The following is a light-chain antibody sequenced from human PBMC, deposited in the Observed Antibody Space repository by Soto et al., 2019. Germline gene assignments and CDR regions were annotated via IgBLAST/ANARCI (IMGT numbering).Light chain of an antibody. Sequence: EIVLTQSPGTLSLSPGERATLSCRASQSVSSSYLAWYQQKPGQAPRLLIYCASSRATCIPDRFSCSGSGTDFTLTISSLEPEDFAVYYCQQYGSSPPLTFGGGTKVEIK. CDR3: QQYGSSPPLT. CDR1: QSVSSSY. CDR2: CAS. V-gene: IGKV3-20*01. J-gene: IGKJ4*01.